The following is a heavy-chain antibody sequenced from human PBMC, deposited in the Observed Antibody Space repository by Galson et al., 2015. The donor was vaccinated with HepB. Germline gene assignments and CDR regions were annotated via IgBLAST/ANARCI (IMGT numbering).Heavy chain of an antibody. J-gene: IGHJ4*02. CDR2: IDPSDSYT. CDR3: ARTMPYDYVWGSYRYNLDY. CDR1: GYSFTSYW. D-gene: IGHD3-16*02. V-gene: IGHV5-10-1*01. Sequence: QSGAEVKKPGESLRISCKGSGYSFTSYWISWVRQMPGKGLEWMGRIDPSDSYTNYSPSFQGHVTISADKAISTAYLQWCSLKASDTAMYYCARTMPYDYVWGSYRYNLDYWGQGTLVTVSS.